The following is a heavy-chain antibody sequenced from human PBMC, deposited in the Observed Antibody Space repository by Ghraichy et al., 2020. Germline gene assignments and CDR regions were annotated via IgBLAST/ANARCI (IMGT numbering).Heavy chain of an antibody. V-gene: IGHV3-48*02. CDR1: GFSLSSYN. D-gene: IGHD5-12*01. J-gene: IGHJ6*02. Sequence: GGSLRLSCVGSGFSLSSYNMNWVRQSPGKGLEWISYITSSSRSIFYADSVKGRFTISRDNAKNSVSLQMTSLRDEDTAVYYCARASRVARFYYYDGMDVWGQGTTVTVSS. CDR2: ITSSSRSI. CDR3: ARASRVARFYYYDGMDV.